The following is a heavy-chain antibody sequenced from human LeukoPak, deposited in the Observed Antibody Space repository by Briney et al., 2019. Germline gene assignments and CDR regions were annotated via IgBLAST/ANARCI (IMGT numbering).Heavy chain of an antibody. V-gene: IGHV3-7*01. Sequence: PGGSLRLSCVASGFTFSSSWMIWVRQAPGKGLEWVANINQLGSAQYYVASMQGRFTISRDNAENSLYLQMNSLRAEDTAVYYCARELSVAKLDFWGQGTLVTVSS. J-gene: IGHJ4*02. CDR1: GFTFSSSW. D-gene: IGHD6-19*01. CDR3: ARELSVAKLDF. CDR2: INQLGSAQ.